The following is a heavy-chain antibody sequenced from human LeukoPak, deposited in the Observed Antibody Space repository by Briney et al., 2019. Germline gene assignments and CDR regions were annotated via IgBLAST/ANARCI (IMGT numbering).Heavy chain of an antibody. CDR3: ARLPYRDGVAQDY. CDR2: INPISGAT. CDR1: GYTFTRYY. Sequence: ASVKVSCKTSGYTFTRYYMQWVRQAPGHGLEWMGIINPISGATDYAQKFQSRVTMTRDTSTSTVYMELSSLRSEDTAMYYCARLPYRDGVAQDYWGQGTLVTVSP. J-gene: IGHJ4*02. V-gene: IGHV1-46*01. D-gene: IGHD3-16*02.